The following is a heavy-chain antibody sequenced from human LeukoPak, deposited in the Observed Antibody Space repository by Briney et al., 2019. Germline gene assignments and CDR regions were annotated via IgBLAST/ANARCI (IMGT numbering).Heavy chain of an antibody. CDR3: ARVYRRYFDY. CDR2: INSDGRIT. CDR1: GFTFSDYW. Sequence: GGSLRLSCAASGFTFSDYWMHWVRQAPGKGLVGVSRINSDGRITNYADSVKGRFTISRDNAKNTLYLQMNSLRAEDTAVYYCARVYRRYFDYWGQGTLVTVSS. J-gene: IGHJ4*02. V-gene: IGHV3-74*01.